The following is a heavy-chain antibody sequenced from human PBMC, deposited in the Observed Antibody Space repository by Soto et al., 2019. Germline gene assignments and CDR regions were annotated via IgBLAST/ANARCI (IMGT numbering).Heavy chain of an antibody. V-gene: IGHV1-58*01. D-gene: IGHD1-26*01. CDR3: AAAKLVAAAPFDY. CDR2: IVVGSGNT. Sequence: SVKVSCKASGFTFTSSAVQWVRQARGQRLEWIGWIVVGSGNTNYAQKFQERVTITRDMSTSTAYMELSSLRSEDTAVYYCAAAKLVAAAPFDYWGQGTLVTVS. CDR1: GFTFTSSA. J-gene: IGHJ4*02.